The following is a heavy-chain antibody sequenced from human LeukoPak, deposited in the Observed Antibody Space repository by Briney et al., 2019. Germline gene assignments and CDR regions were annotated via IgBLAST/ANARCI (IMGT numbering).Heavy chain of an antibody. CDR3: AREGSIPAASFSFHYYYMDV. D-gene: IGHD2-2*01. Sequence: ASVKVSCKASGYTFTSYGISWVRQAPGQGLEWMGWISAYNGNTNYAQKLQGRVTMTTDTSTSTAYMELRSLRSDDTAVYYCAREGSIPAASFSFHYYYMDVWGKGTTVTVSS. J-gene: IGHJ6*03. V-gene: IGHV1-18*01. CDR2: ISAYNGNT. CDR1: GYTFTSYG.